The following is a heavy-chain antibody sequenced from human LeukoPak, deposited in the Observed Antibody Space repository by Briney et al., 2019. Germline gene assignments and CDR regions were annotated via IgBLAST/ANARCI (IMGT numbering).Heavy chain of an antibody. V-gene: IGHV3-48*03. CDR3: ARGIGSSTWPLAL. J-gene: IGHJ4*02. CDR1: GFTFSSYE. D-gene: IGHD6-13*01. Sequence: TGGSLRLSCAASGFTFSSYEMNWVRQAPGNGLEWVSYISSSGSTRYYADSVKGRFTISRDNAKNSLYLQLNSLRAEDTAVYYCARGIGSSTWPLALWGQGTLVTVSS. CDR2: ISSSGSTR.